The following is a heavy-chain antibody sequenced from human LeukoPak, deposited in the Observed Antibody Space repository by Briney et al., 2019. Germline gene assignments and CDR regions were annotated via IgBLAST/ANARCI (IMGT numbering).Heavy chain of an antibody. CDR1: GYTFTDYY. V-gene: IGHV1-2*02. J-gene: IGHJ4*02. CDR2: IDPKSGGT. Sequence: ASVKVSCKASGYTFTDYYMHWVRQAPGQGLEWMGWIDPKSGGTNYAQKFKGRVTMTRDTSISAGYMELSGLRSDGTAVYYCARATHNTGSYVSDYWGQGTLVTVSS. CDR3: ARATHNTGSYVSDY. D-gene: IGHD1-26*01.